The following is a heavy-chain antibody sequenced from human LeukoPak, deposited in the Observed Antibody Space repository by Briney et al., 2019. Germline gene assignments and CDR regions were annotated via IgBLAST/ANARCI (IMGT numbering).Heavy chain of an antibody. Sequence: GGSLGLSCAAAGFTFSSYAMSWVRQAPGKGLEWVSAISGSGGSTYYADSVKGRFTISRDNSKNTLYLQMNSLRAEDTAVYYCARAAKYYYDSSGYWYYWGQGTLVTVSS. CDR2: ISGSGGST. V-gene: IGHV3-23*01. J-gene: IGHJ4*02. D-gene: IGHD3-22*01. CDR1: GFTFSSYA. CDR3: ARAAKYYYDSSGYWYY.